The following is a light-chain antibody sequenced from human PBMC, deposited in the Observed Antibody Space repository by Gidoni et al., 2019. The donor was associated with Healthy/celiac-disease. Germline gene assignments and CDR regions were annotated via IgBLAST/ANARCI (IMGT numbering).Light chain of an antibody. CDR2: WAS. CDR1: QSVLYSSNNQNY. CDR3: QQYYSTVLT. Sequence: DIVMTQSPDSLAVSLGERATINCKSSQSVLYSSNNQNYLAWYQQKPGQPPKLLIYWASTRESGVPDRFSGSGSGTDFTLTSSSLQAEDVAVYYCQQYYSTVLTFGGGTKVEIK. J-gene: IGKJ4*01. V-gene: IGKV4-1*01.